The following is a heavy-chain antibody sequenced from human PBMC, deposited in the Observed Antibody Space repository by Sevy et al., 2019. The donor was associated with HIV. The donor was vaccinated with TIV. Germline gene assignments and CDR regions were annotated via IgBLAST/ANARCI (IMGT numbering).Heavy chain of an antibody. CDR3: ARVGCSGGSCYYYGMDV. CDR1: GGTFSSYA. D-gene: IGHD2-15*01. V-gene: IGHV1-69*13. CDR2: IIPIFGTA. J-gene: IGHJ6*02. Sequence: ASVKVSCKASGGTFSSYAISWVRQAPGQGLEWMGGIIPIFGTANYAQKFQGRVTITADESTSTAYMELSSLRSEDTAVYYWARVGCSGGSCYYYGMDVWGQGTTVTVSS.